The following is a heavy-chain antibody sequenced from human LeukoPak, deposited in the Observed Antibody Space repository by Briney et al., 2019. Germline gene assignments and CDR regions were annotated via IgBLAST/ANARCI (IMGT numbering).Heavy chain of an antibody. J-gene: IGHJ4*02. CDR2: ISAYNGDI. V-gene: IGHV1-18*01. CDR3: TRDLGTYKSYGSIFFDY. D-gene: IGHD3-10*01. CDR1: GYTFTDFG. Sequence: VSVKVSCKASGYTFTDFGISWVRQAPGQGPEWMGWISAYNGDIIYGQKFQGRVTMTTVTSTSTAYMELRSLRSDDTAVYYCTRDLGTYKSYGSIFFDYWGQGALVTVSS.